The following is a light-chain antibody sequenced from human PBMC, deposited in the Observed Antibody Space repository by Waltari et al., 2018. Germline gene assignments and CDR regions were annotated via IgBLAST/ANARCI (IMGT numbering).Light chain of an antibody. V-gene: IGKV3-20*01. Sequence: EVVLTQSPGTLSLSPGEKATLSCRASQSLTKRYLAWYQQKPGQPPKLLIYGASSRAAGIPDRVSGSGSGTDFSLTINRLEPDDSAVYYCQQYGSSILYTFGQGTKLEIK. J-gene: IGKJ2*01. CDR3: QQYGSSILYT. CDR1: QSLTKRY. CDR2: GAS.